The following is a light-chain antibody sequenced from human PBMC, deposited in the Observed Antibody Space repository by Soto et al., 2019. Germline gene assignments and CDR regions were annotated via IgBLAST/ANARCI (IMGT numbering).Light chain of an antibody. CDR2: SAS. CDR1: QSVDTN. V-gene: IGKV3-15*01. CDR3: QQYYNWPPYT. J-gene: IGKJ2*01. Sequence: EVVMTQSPATLSVSPGDRATLSCRASQSVDTNVVWYQQKPGQPPRLLVHSASIRATGVPARFTGIGSGTEFTLTISGLQSDDFAMYYCQQYYNWPPYTFGQGTRLQIK.